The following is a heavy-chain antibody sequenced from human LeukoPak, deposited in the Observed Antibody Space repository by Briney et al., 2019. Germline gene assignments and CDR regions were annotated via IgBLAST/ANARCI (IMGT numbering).Heavy chain of an antibody. CDR2: INHSGST. J-gene: IGHJ4*02. D-gene: IGHD5-18*01. CDR1: GGSFSGYY. CDR3: ARCGYSYGGHRDFDY. V-gene: IGHV4-34*01. Sequence: SETLSLTCAVYGGSFSGYYWSWIRQPPGKGLEWIGEINHSGSTNYNSSLKSRVTISVDTSKNQFSLKLSSVTAADTAVYYCARCGYSYGGHRDFDYWGQGTLVTVSS.